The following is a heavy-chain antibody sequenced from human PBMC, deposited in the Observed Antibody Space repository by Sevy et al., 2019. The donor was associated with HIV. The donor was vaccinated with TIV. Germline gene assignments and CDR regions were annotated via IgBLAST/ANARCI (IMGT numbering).Heavy chain of an antibody. CDR1: GFTFSSYG. J-gene: IGHJ4*02. Sequence: GGSLRLPCAASGFTFSSYGMHWVRQAPGKGLEWVAFIRYDGSNKYYADSVKGRFTISRDNSKNTLYLQMNSLRAEDTAVYYCAKDDYCSSTSCYLSSSWYVGYWGQGTLVTVSS. CDR3: AKDDYCSSTSCYLSSSWYVGY. V-gene: IGHV3-30*02. CDR2: IRYDGSNK. D-gene: IGHD2-2*01.